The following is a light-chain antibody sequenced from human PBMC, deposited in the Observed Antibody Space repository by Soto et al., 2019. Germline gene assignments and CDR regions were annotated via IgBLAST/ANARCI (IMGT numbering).Light chain of an antibody. V-gene: IGLV2-23*01. J-gene: IGLJ3*02. CDR3: CSYAGSGYWV. CDR1: SSDVGSYNL. Sequence: QSALTQPASVSGSPGQSITISCTGTSSDVGSYNLVSWYQQHPGKAPKLMIYEGSKRPSGVSNRFSGSKSDNTASLTISGLQAEDEADYHCCSYAGSGYWVFGGGTKLTVL. CDR2: EGS.